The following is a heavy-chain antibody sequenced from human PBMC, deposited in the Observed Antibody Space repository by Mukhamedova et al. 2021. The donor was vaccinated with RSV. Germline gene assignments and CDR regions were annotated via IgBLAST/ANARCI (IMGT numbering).Heavy chain of an antibody. J-gene: IGHJ4*02. Sequence: VKGRFSISRDNSKNTLYLQMNSLRPEDTALYYCANIRIGLGPPFDYWGQGTLVTVSS. V-gene: IGHV3-30*02. CDR3: ANIRIGLGPPFDY. D-gene: IGHD1-14*01.